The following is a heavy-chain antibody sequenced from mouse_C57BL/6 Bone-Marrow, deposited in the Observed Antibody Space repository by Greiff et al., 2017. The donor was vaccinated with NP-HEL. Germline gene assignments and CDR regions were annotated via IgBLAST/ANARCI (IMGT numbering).Heavy chain of an antibody. D-gene: IGHD1-1*01. J-gene: IGHJ4*01. V-gene: IGHV10-1*01. CDR3: VRHGPLLRGDAMDY. CDR2: IRSKSNNYAT. Sequence: EVKLVESGGGLVQPKGSLKLSCAASGFSFNTYAMNWVRQAPGKGLEWVARIRSKSNNYATYYADSVKDRFTISRDDSESMLYLQMNNLKAEDTAMYYCVRHGPLLRGDAMDYWGQGTSVTVSS. CDR1: GFSFNTYA.